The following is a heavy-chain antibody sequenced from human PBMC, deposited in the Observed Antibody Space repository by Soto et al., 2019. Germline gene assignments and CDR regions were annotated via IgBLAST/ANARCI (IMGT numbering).Heavy chain of an antibody. CDR1: GFTFSSYA. Sequence: EVQLLESGGGLVQPGGSLRLSCAASGFTFSSYAMSWVRQAPGKGLEWVSDISGSVGSTYYAYSVKGRFTLSRDNSKNPLYLQMNCLRAEYTAVYYCAKDGDIVVVVAASPDGDFWGQGTLVTVSS. J-gene: IGHJ4*02. CDR2: ISGSVGST. V-gene: IGHV3-23*01. CDR3: AKDGDIVVVVAASPDGDF. D-gene: IGHD2-15*01.